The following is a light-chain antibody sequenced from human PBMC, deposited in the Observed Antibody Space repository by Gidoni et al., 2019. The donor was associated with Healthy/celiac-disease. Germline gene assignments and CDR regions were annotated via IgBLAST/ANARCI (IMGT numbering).Light chain of an antibody. CDR3: QQYGSPGT. Sequence: EIVLTQSPGTLSLSPEERATLSCRASQSVSSSYLAWYQQKPGQAPRLLIYGASSRATGIPDRFSGSGSGTDFTLTISILEPEDFAVYYCQQYGSPGTFXXXTKVEIK. CDR1: QSVSSSY. J-gene: IGKJ1*01. CDR2: GAS. V-gene: IGKV3-20*01.